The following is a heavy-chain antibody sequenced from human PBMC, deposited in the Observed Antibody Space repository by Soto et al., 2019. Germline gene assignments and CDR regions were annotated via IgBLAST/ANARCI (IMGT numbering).Heavy chain of an antibody. CDR3: AREYMVWGVPAFGYFDY. V-gene: IGHV3-33*01. CDR1: EFTFSSYG. Sequence: QVQLVESGGGVVQPGRSVRLSCAASEFTFSSYGMHWVRQAPGKGLEWVAVIWYDGSNKYYADSVKGRFTISRDNSKNTLYLQMNSLRAEDTAVYYCAREYMVWGVPAFGYFDYWGQGTLVTVSS. J-gene: IGHJ4*02. D-gene: IGHD3-10*01. CDR2: IWYDGSNK.